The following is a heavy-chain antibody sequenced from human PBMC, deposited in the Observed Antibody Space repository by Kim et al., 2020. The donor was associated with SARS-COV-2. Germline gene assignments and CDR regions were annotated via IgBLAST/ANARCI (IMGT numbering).Heavy chain of an antibody. CDR2: IDGSDGTT. D-gene: IGHD2-21*01. J-gene: IGHJ4*02. CDR3: LKGGWGWIWDY. Sequence: GGSLRLSCTTSGFTFTGHAMSWVRQAPGKGLEWVSSIDGSDGTTCDVDSVKGRFSISRDDSKNTLYLQMSALRADDTAAYYCLKGGWGWIWDYWGQGTLGTVSS. CDR1: GFTFTGHA. V-gene: IGHV3-23*01.